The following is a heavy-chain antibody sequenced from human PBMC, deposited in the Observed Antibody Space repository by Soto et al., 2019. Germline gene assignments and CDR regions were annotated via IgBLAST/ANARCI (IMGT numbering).Heavy chain of an antibody. CDR1: GGSISSGDYY. CDR3: ARDQGEPGAQYYYGMDV. CDR2: IYYSGST. V-gene: IGHV4-30-4*01. Sequence: SETLSLTCTVSGGSISSGDYYWSWIRQPPGKGLEWIGYIYYSGSTYYNPSLKSRVTISVDTSKNQFSLKLSSVTAADTAVYYCARDQGEPGAQYYYGMDVWGQGTTVTVSS. J-gene: IGHJ6*02.